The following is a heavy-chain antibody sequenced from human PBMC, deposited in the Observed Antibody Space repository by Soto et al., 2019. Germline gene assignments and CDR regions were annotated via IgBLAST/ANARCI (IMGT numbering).Heavy chain of an antibody. CDR3: ATFSRYYYDSSGSSFDY. D-gene: IGHD3-22*01. CDR2: ISYDGSNK. Sequence: PGESLRLSCAASGFTFSSYAMHWVRQAPGKGLEWVAVISYDGSNKYYADSVKGRFTISRDNSKNTLYLQMNSLRAEDTAVYYCATFSRYYYDSSGSSFDYWGQGTLVTVSS. J-gene: IGHJ4*02. V-gene: IGHV3-30-3*01. CDR1: GFTFSSYA.